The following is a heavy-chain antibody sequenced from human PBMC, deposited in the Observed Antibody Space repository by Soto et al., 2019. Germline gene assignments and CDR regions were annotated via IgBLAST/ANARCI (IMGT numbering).Heavy chain of an antibody. CDR1: GYTFTSYG. J-gene: IGHJ5*02. V-gene: IGHV1-3*01. CDR3: VRRHVSATGIDWFDP. Sequence: ASVKVSCKASGYTFTSYGIHWVRQAPGQRLEWMGWINAANGDTKYSPKFQGRVTITRDSSASTAYMELSSLRSEDTAVYYCVRRHVSATGIDWFDPWGQGTQVTVSS. D-gene: IGHD6-13*01. CDR2: INAANGDT.